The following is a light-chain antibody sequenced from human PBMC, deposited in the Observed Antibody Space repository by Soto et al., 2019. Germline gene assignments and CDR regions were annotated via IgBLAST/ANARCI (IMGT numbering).Light chain of an antibody. Sequence: QSVLTQPPSASGTPGQRVTISCSGSSSNIGSYTVNWYQQLPGTAPKLLIYSNNQRPSGVPDRFSGPKSGTSASLAISRLQSEDEADYYWAAWDDSLNGYVFGTGTKVTVL. CDR2: SNN. CDR1: SSNIGSYT. J-gene: IGLJ1*01. CDR3: AAWDDSLNGYV. V-gene: IGLV1-44*01.